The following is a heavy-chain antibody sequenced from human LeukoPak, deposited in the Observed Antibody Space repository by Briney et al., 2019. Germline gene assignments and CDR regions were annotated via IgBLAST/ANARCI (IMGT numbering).Heavy chain of an antibody. CDR2: MSSSSSYT. J-gene: IGHJ4*02. CDR3: ARAIAVVDY. CDR1: GFTFSDCY. Sequence: PGGSLRLSCAASGFTFSDCYMSWIRQAPGKGLEWVSYMSSSSSYTNYADSVKGRFTISRDNAKNSLYLRMNRLRSDDTAVYFCARAIAVVDYWGQGTLVTVSS. D-gene: IGHD6-19*01. V-gene: IGHV3-11*03.